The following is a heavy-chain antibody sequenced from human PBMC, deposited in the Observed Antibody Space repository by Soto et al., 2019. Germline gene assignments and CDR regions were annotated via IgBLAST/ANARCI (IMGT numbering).Heavy chain of an antibody. CDR2: IFPGDSDT. CDR1: GYSFTTSW. CDR3: AAGSDYGGAFIY. V-gene: IGHV5-51*01. J-gene: IGHJ4*02. D-gene: IGHD6-25*01. Sequence: GESLKISCKASGYSFTTSWIGWVRQMSGKGLEWMGVIFPGDSDTRYSPSFQGQVTISADKSITSAYLKWSSLKASDTAMYYCAAGSDYGGAFIYWGQGSQVTVYS.